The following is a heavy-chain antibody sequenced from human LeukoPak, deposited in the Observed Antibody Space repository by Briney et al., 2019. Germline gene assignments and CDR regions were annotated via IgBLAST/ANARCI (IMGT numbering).Heavy chain of an antibody. CDR2: ISWDGGST. Sequence: SGGSLRLSCAASGFTFDDYAMHWVRQAPGKGLEWVSLISWDGGSTYYADSVKGRFTISRDNSKNSLYLQMNSLRAEDTALYYCAKDSRDFWSCYYYYYMDVWGKGTTVTVSS. CDR3: AKDSRDFWSCYYYYYMDV. D-gene: IGHD3-3*01. V-gene: IGHV3-43D*03. CDR1: GFTFDDYA. J-gene: IGHJ6*03.